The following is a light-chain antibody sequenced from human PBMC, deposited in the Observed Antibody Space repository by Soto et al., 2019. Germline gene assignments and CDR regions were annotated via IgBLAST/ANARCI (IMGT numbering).Light chain of an antibody. CDR2: DAS. Sequence: EIVLTQSPATLSLSPGERVTLSCRASENIGDYLIWYQQKPGQAPRLLIYDASTRATGIPARFSGSGSVTEFTLTISSLEPEDFAVYYCQQRARWPITFGQGTRLEIK. J-gene: IGKJ5*01. CDR3: QQRARWPIT. V-gene: IGKV3-11*01. CDR1: ENIGDY.